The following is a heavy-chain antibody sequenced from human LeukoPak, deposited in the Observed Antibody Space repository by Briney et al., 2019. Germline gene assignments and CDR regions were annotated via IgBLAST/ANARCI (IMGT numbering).Heavy chain of an antibody. CDR1: GGTFSSYA. CDR2: IIPIFGTA. J-gene: IGHJ6*02. Sequence: SVKVSCKASGGTFSSYAISWVRQAPGQGLEWMGGIIPIFGTANYAQKFQGRVTITADESTSTAYMELSSLRSEDTAVYYCGRAAAGTGYYYYGMDVWGQGTTVTVSS. CDR3: GRAAAGTGYYYYGMDV. V-gene: IGHV1-69*13. D-gene: IGHD6-13*01.